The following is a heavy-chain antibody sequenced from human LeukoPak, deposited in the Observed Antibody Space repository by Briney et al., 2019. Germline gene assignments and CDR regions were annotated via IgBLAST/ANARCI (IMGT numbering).Heavy chain of an antibody. CDR1: GFTFSDCY. D-gene: IGHD3-10*01. CDR3: ARDPVNYYGSGSTHLDY. V-gene: IGHV3-11*01. CDR2: ISSSGSTI. J-gene: IGHJ4*02. Sequence: GSLRLSCAASGFTFSDCYMSWIRQAPGKGLEWVSYISSSGSTIYYADSVKGRFTISRDNAKNSLYLQMNSLRAEDTAVYYCARDPVNYYGSGSTHLDYWGQGTLVTVSS.